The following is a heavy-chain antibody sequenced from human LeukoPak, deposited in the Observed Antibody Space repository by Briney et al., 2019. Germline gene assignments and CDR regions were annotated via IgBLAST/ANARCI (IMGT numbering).Heavy chain of an antibody. D-gene: IGHD3-10*01. V-gene: IGHV3-11*06. Sequence: PGGSLRLSCAASGFTFSDYYMSWIRQVPGKGLEWVSYISGSSSYTNCADSVKGRFTISRDNAKNTLYLQMNSLRAEDTAVYYCARDSRGWTHDYWGQGTLVTVSS. J-gene: IGHJ4*02. CDR1: GFTFSDYY. CDR2: ISGSSSYT. CDR3: ARDSRGWTHDY.